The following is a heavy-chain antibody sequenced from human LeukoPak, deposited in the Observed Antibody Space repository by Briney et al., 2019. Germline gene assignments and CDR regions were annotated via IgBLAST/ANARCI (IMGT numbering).Heavy chain of an antibody. CDR2: ISSSSSYI. J-gene: IGHJ6*03. CDR1: GFTFSSYS. V-gene: IGHV3-21*01. Sequence: PGGSLRLSCAASGFTFSSYSMNWVRQAPGKGLEWVSSISSSSSYIYYADSVKGRFTISRDNAKNSLYLQMNSLRAEDTAVYYCARDKRRQWLVRGYYYYYYMDVWGKGTTVTISS. CDR3: ARDKRRQWLVRGYYYYYYMDV. D-gene: IGHD6-19*01.